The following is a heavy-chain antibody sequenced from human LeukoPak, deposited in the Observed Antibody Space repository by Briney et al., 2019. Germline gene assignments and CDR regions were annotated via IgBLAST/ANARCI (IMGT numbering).Heavy chain of an antibody. Sequence: ASVKVSCKASGYSFSDYYMHWVRQAPGQGLEWMGWINPDSGGTHYAQKFQGRVTLTRDTSLSTAYMELSRLRSDDTAVYYCAKDISTHMEPPDWFDSWGQGTLVTVSS. CDR1: GYSFSDYY. CDR3: AKDISTHMEPPDWFDS. CDR2: INPDSGGT. J-gene: IGHJ5*01. D-gene: IGHD1-1*01. V-gene: IGHV1-2*02.